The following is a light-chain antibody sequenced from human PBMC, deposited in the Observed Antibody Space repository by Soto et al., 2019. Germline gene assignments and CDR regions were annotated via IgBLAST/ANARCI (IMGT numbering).Light chain of an antibody. CDR2: DVS. Sequence: EIVLTQSPATMSLSPCDRATLSCWASQSVSNSLAWYQQRPGQSPRLLIYDVSTRATGIPARFGGSGSGTDFTLTISSLETEDFAVYYCQQRTNWPLTFGGGTKVDIK. V-gene: IGKV3-11*01. CDR3: QQRTNWPLT. J-gene: IGKJ4*01. CDR1: QSVSNS.